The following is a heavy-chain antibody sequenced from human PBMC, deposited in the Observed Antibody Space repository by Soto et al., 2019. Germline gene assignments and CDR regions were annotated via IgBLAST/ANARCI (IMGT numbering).Heavy chain of an antibody. V-gene: IGHV1-18*01. D-gene: IGHD2-15*01. Sequence: QVQLVQSGAEVKKPGASVKVSCKASGYTFTSYGISWVRQAPGQGLEWMGWISAYNGNTNYAQKLQVRVTMTTVTSTSTAYMELRSLRSDDTAVYYCARDSVVVVAANPTMPAYDYWGQGTLVTVSS. J-gene: IGHJ4*02. CDR3: ARDSVVVVAANPTMPAYDY. CDR2: ISAYNGNT. CDR1: GYTFTSYG.